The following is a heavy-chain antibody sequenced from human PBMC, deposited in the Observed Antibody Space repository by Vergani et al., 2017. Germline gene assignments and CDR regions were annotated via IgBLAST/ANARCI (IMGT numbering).Heavy chain of an antibody. CDR1: GYTFTGYY. CDR3: ARDGPGPNCSSTSCHYYYYYYMDV. J-gene: IGHJ6*03. CDR2: INPNSGGT. V-gene: IGHV1-2*02. Sequence: QVQLVQSGAEVKKPAASVKVSCKASGYTFTGYYMHWVRQAPGQGLQWMGWINPNSGGTNYAQKFQGRVTMTRDTSISTAYMELSRLRSDDTAVYYCARDGPGPNCSSTSCHYYYYYYMDVWGKGTTVTVSS. D-gene: IGHD2-2*01.